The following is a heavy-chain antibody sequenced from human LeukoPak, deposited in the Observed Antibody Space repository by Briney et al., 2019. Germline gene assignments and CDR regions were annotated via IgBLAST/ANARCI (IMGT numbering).Heavy chain of an antibody. J-gene: IGHJ4*02. D-gene: IGHD1-20*01. V-gene: IGHV1-46*01. CDR2: ISPTGGST. CDR1: GYTFTNNW. Sequence: GASVKVSCKAFGYTFTNNWMHWVRQAPGQGPEWMGLISPTGGSTAYAQKFQGRVTITADKSTSTAYMELSSLRSEDTAVYYCARELTGTTSWGFDYWGQGTLVTVSS. CDR3: ARELTGTTSWGFDY.